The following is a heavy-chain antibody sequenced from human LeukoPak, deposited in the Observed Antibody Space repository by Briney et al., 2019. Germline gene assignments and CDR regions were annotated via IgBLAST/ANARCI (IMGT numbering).Heavy chain of an antibody. D-gene: IGHD6-13*01. CDR1: GFTFSSYW. CDR3: ARSPTKYSSSWYTN. V-gene: IGHV3-7*01. Sequence: GGSLRLSCAASGFTFSSYWMSWVRQAPGKGLEWVANIKQDGSEKYYVDSVKGRFTISRDNAKNSLYLQMNSLRAEDTAVYYCARSPTKYSSSWYTNWGQGTLVTVSS. CDR2: IKQDGSEK. J-gene: IGHJ4*02.